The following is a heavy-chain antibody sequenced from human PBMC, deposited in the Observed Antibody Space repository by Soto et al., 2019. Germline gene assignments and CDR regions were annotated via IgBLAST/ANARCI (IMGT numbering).Heavy chain of an antibody. D-gene: IGHD6-19*01. Sequence: QVQLVQSGAEVKKPGSSVKVSCKASGGTFSSYAISWVRQAPGQGLEWRGGIIPIFGTANYAQKCQGRVTITADKPTSTAYMGLISLASEDTAVYYCARDMRLVGGWFNWFDPLGQGTLVTVS. CDR2: IIPIFGTA. CDR1: GGTFSSYA. V-gene: IGHV1-69*06. J-gene: IGHJ5*02. CDR3: ARDMRLVGGWFNWFDP.